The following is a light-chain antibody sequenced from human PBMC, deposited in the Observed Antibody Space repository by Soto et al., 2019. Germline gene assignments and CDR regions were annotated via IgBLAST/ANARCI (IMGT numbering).Light chain of an antibody. CDR1: QSVGTY. V-gene: IGKV3-11*01. J-gene: IGKJ1*01. CDR2: GAS. Sequence: EIVLTQSPATLSLSPGERATLSCRASQSVGTYLAWYQQKSGQAPSLLIYGASNRATGIPARFSGSGSGTDFTLTISSLEPEDFAVYYCQQRYNSWTFGQG. CDR3: QQRYNSWT.